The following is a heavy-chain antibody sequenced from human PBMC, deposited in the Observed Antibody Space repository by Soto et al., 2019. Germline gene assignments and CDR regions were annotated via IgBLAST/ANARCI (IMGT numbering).Heavy chain of an antibody. CDR2: ISAYNGNT. J-gene: IGHJ5*02. CDR1: GYTFTSYG. Sequence: ASVKVSCKASGYTFTSYGISWVRQAPGQGLEWMGWISAYNGNTNYAQKLQGRVTMTTDTSTSTAYMELRSLRSDDTAVYYCARVSSVGYCSGGSYYPPDNWFDPWGQGNLGTVS. V-gene: IGHV1-18*01. D-gene: IGHD2-15*01. CDR3: ARVSSVGYCSGGSYYPPDNWFDP.